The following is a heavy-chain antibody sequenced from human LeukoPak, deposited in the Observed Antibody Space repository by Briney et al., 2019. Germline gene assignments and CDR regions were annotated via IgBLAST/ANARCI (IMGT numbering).Heavy chain of an antibody. D-gene: IGHD3-10*01. CDR1: GFTFSSHN. V-gene: IGHV3-48*03. J-gene: IGHJ2*01. CDR3: ARDLKGYYGSGSYYSRPDWYFDL. Sequence: GGYLRLSCAASGFTFSSHNMNWVRQSPGKGLEWVSYISSSGSTIYYADSVKGRFTISRDNAKNSLYLQMNSLRAEDTAVYYCARDLKGYYGSGSYYSRPDWYFDLWGRGTLVTVSS. CDR2: ISSSGSTI.